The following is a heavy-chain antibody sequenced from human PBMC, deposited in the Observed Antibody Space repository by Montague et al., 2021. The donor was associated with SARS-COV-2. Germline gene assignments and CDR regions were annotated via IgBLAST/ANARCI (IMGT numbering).Heavy chain of an antibody. J-gene: IGHJ1*01. CDR1: GDSVSSGTAA. CDR2: TFYRSQWHT. Sequence: CAISGDSVSSGTAAWHWIRQSPSRGLEWLGRTFYRSQWHTDSAASVRSRISFSGDISKNQFSLHLNSVTPEDTAIYYCARDGDYGGSCYSFLQNWGQGTLVVVCS. CDR3: ARDGDYGGSCYSFLQN. D-gene: IGHD4-17*01. V-gene: IGHV6-1*01.